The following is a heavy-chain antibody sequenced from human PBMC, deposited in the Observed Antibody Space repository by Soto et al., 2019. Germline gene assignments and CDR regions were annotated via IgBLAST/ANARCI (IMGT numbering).Heavy chain of an antibody. Sequence: PSQTLSLTCAISGDSVSSNSAAWNWIRQSPSRGLEWLGRTYYRSKWYNDYAVSVKGRITINPDTSKNQFSLQLNSVTPEDTAVYYCARDQGYIAVADSGFDYWGQGTLVTVSS. CDR1: GDSVSSNSAA. CDR3: ARDQGYIAVADSGFDY. D-gene: IGHD6-19*01. J-gene: IGHJ4*02. V-gene: IGHV6-1*01. CDR2: TYYRSKWYN.